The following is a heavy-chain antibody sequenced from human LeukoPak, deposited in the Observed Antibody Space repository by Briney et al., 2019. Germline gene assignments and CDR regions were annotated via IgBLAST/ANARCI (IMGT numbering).Heavy chain of an antibody. CDR1: GGSISSYY. CDR2: IYYSGST. V-gene: IGHV4-59*01. J-gene: IGHJ3*02. D-gene: IGHD3-10*01. CDR3: AGRITMVRGVIMAFDI. Sequence: SETLSLTCTVSGGSISSYYWSWIRQPPGKGLEWIGYIYYSGSTNYNPSLKSRVTISVDTSKNQFSLKLSSVTAADTAVYYCAGRITMVRGVIMAFDIWGQGTMVTVSS.